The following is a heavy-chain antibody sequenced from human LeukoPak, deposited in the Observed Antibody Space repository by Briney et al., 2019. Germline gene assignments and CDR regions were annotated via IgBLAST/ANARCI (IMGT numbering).Heavy chain of an antibody. V-gene: IGHV3-48*04. CDR1: GFIFRTYG. J-gene: IGHJ4*02. CDR3: AREDCSSTSCYDPSVSDY. D-gene: IGHD2-2*01. Sequence: PGRSLRLSCAASGFIFRTYGMHWVRQAPGKGLEWVSYISSSGYTIYYADSVKGRSTISRDNAKNSLYLQMNSLRAEDTAVYYCAREDCSSTSCYDPSVSDYWGQGTLVTVSS. CDR2: ISSSGYTI.